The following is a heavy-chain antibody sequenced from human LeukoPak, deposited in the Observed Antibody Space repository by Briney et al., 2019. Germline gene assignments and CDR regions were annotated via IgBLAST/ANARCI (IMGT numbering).Heavy chain of an antibody. J-gene: IGHJ4*02. CDR1: GGSISSSSYY. D-gene: IGHD3-10*01. CDR2: IYYSGST. Sequence: PSETLSLTCTVSGGSISSSSYYWGWIRQPPGKGLEWIGSIYYSGSTYYNPSLKSRVTISVGTSKNQFSLKLSSVTAADTAVYYCARLDSYGSGSYYRAYFDYWGQGTLVTVSS. CDR3: ARLDSYGSGSYYRAYFDY. V-gene: IGHV4-39*01.